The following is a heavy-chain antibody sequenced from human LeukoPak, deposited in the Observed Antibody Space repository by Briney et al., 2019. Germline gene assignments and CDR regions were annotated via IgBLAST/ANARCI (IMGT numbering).Heavy chain of an antibody. Sequence: PGGSLRLSCAASGFTVSSNYMSWVRQAPGKGLEWVSVIYSGGSTYYADSVKGRFTVSRDDSKNTLYLQMNSLRAEDMAVYYCAKDGGLWVSAHWGDSWGRGTLVTVSS. CDR1: GFTVSSNY. D-gene: IGHD7-27*01. J-gene: IGHJ4*02. CDR3: AKDGGLWVSAHWGDS. V-gene: IGHV3-53*01. CDR2: IYSGGST.